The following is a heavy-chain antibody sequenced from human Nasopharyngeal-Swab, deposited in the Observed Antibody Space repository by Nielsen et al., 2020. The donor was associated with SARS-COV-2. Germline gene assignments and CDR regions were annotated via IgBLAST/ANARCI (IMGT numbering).Heavy chain of an antibody. CDR1: GFTFSSYW. CDR3: ARDGRGYDYGGGLD. J-gene: IGHJ4*02. CDR2: IKQDGSEK. Sequence: GESLKISCAASGFTFSSYWMSWVRQAPGKGLEWVANIKQDGSEKYYVDSVKGRFTISRDNAKNSLYLQMNSLRAEDTAVYYCARDGRGYDYGGGLDWGQETLVTVSS. V-gene: IGHV3-7*01. D-gene: IGHD5-12*01.